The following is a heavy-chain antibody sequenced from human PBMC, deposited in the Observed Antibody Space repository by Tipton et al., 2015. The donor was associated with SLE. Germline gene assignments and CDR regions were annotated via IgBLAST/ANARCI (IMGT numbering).Heavy chain of an antibody. CDR1: GFTFSSYG. V-gene: IGHV3-48*01. CDR3: ARGEDEYSSGWYSDWYFDL. CDR2: ISSVSSTI. D-gene: IGHD6-19*01. J-gene: IGHJ2*01. Sequence: SLKLSCAASGFTFSSYGMYWVRQAPGKGLEWVSYISSVSSTISYAASVQGRFTIFRDNAKNSLYLQMSSLTAEDTAVYYCARGEDEYSSGWYSDWYFDLWGRGTLVTVSS.